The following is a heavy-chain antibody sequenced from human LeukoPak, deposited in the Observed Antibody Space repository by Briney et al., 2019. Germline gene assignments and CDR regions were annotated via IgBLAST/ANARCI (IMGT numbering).Heavy chain of an antibody. Sequence: SETLSLTCTVSGGSISGFYWSWIRQFPGQGLEWIGEINHSGYTNYHPSLKSRVVISVDTSKKQFSLKLNSVTAADTAVYYCARGKGTVTFWAQGTVVSVSS. CDR3: ARGKGTVTF. CDR1: GGSISGFY. J-gene: IGHJ4*02. D-gene: IGHD4-11*01. CDR2: INHSGYT. V-gene: IGHV4-34*01.